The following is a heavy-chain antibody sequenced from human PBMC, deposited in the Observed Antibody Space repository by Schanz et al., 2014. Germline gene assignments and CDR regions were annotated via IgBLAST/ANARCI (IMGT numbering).Heavy chain of an antibody. Sequence: EVQLVESGGGLVKPGGSLRLSCAASGFTFSSYSMNWVRQAPGKGLEWVSSISPSGDTHYLASVKGRFTISRENAKSSLYLQMDHLRVEDTAAYYCAGAAVGFIVDAFDLWGRGTMVIVSS. D-gene: IGHD6-19*01. CDR3: AGAAVGFIVDAFDL. V-gene: IGHV3-13*01. CDR1: GFTFSSYS. CDR2: ISPSGDT. J-gene: IGHJ3*01.